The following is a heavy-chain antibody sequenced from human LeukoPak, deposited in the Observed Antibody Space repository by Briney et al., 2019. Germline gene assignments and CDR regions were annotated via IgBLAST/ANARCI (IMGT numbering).Heavy chain of an antibody. D-gene: IGHD6-19*01. J-gene: IGHJ4*02. V-gene: IGHV3-33*06. CDR3: AKVEQWLAH. Sequence: GGSLRLSCVASGFPFSSYGMHWVRQAPGKGLEWVAVIWSVGGAEYYADSVKGRFTISRDNSKNMLFLQMNSLRAEDTAVYYCAKVEQWLAHWGQGTLVTVSS. CDR2: IWSVGGAE. CDR1: GFPFSSYG.